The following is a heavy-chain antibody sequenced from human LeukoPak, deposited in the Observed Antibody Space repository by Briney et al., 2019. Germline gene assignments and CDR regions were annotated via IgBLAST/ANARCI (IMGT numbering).Heavy chain of an antibody. Sequence: PGGSLRLSCAASGFTFSHFWMSWVRQVPGKGLVWVSRINGDGSTTLYADSVKGRFTISRDNAKNTLYLEMNSLRAEDTALYYCARRSQLGGFYDYWGQGTLVTVSS. CDR2: INGDGSTT. D-gene: IGHD3-16*01. J-gene: IGHJ4*02. CDR3: ARRSQLGGFYDY. CDR1: GFTFSHFW. V-gene: IGHV3-74*01.